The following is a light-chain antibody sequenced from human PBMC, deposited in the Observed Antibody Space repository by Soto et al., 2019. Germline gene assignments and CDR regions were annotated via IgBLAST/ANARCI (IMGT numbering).Light chain of an antibody. CDR2: AAS. Sequence: DIQMTQSPSCLSASVGERVTITWRASQGILDYVAWFQQKPGKAPRLLIFAASTLHSGVPSRFSGSGAGTDFTLTISSLQPEDAATYYCQKYNTAPQTFGQGTTVEIK. V-gene: IGKV1-27*01. CDR1: QGILDY. CDR3: QKYNTAPQT. J-gene: IGKJ1*01.